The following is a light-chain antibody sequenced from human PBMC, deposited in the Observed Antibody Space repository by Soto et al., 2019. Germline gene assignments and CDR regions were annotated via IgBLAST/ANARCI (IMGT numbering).Light chain of an antibody. CDR1: QYINTR. V-gene: IGKV3D-11*03. J-gene: IGKJ5*01. Sequence: EIVLTQSPATLSSFPGDRVTLSCRASQYINTRLAWYQHRLGQAPRLLIYQTSIRAAGIPARFSGSGSGTDFTLTISRLEPEDFALYYCQHYVERSPITFGQGTRLEIK. CDR2: QTS. CDR3: QHYVERSPIT.